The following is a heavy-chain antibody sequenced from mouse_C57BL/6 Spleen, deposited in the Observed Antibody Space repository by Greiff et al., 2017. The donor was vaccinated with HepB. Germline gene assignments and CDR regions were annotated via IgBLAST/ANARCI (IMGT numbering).Heavy chain of an antibody. CDR3: TEGDGPFAY. CDR1: GFTFSNYW. Sequence: DVMLVESGGGLVQPGGSMKLSCVASGFTFSNYWMNWVRQSPEKGLEWVAQIRLKSDNYATHYAESVKGRFTISRDDSKSSVYLQMNNLRAEDTGIYYCTEGDGPFAYWGQGTLVTVSA. CDR2: IRLKSDNYAT. J-gene: IGHJ3*01. V-gene: IGHV6-3*01. D-gene: IGHD3-1*01.